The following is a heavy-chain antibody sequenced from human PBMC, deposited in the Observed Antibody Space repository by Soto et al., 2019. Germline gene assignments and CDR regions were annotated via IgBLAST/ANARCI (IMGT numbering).Heavy chain of an antibody. J-gene: IGHJ4*02. V-gene: IGHV1-2*02. CDR1: GYTFTGYY. D-gene: IGHD6-6*01. CDR3: ARDLFGYSSSFGLDY. CDR2: INPNSGGT. Sequence: GASVKVSCKASGYTFTGYYMHWVRQAPGQGLEWMGWINPNSGGTNYAQKFQGRVTMTRDTSISTAYMELSRLRSDDTAVYYCARDLFGYSSSFGLDYWGQGTLVTVSS.